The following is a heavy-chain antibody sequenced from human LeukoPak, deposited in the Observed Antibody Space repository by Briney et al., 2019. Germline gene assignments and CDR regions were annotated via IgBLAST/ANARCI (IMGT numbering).Heavy chain of an antibody. J-gene: IGHJ4*02. CDR1: GGSFSGYY. Sequence: LSLTCAVYGGSFSGYYWSWIRQPPGKGLEWVSYISSSGSTIYYADSVKGRFTISRDNAKNSLYLQMNSLRAEDTAVYYCARDFGISLGELVDFDYWGQGTLVTVSS. CDR3: ARDFGISLGELVDFDY. CDR2: ISSSGSTI. D-gene: IGHD3-16*01. V-gene: IGHV3-11*01.